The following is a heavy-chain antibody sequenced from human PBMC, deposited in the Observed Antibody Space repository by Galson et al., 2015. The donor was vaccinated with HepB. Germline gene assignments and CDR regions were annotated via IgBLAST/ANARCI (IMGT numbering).Heavy chain of an antibody. CDR2: ISYDGSNK. V-gene: IGHV3-30*18. CDR3: AKDLYYDFWSGVIPSPYYYYGMDV. CDR1: GFTFSSYG. Sequence: SLRLSCAASGFTFSSYGMHWVRQAPGKGLEWVAVISYDGSNKYYADSVKGRFAISRDNSKNTLYLQMNSLRAEDTAVYYCAKDLYYDFWSGVIPSPYYYYGMDVWGQGTTVTVSS. J-gene: IGHJ6*02. D-gene: IGHD3-3*01.